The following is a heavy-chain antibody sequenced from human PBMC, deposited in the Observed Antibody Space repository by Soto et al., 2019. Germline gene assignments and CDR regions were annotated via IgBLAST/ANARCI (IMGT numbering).Heavy chain of an antibody. Sequence: PSETLSLTCTVSGGSVSSGSYYWSWIRQPPGKGLEWIGFGSTKYNPSLKSRIRISVDTSKNQFSLNLTSATAADTAVYYCARVSTSASGSYYTLDYWGQGTLVTVSS. CDR1: GGSVSSGSYY. V-gene: IGHV4-61*01. D-gene: IGHD3-10*01. CDR3: ARVSTSASGSYYTLDY. J-gene: IGHJ4*02. CDR2: GST.